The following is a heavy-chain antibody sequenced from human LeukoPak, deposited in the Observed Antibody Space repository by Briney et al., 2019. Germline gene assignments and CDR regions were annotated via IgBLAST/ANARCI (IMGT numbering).Heavy chain of an antibody. CDR1: GGSISSGSYY. CDR2: IYTSGST. CDR3: ARDLLPQGGLGGMDV. D-gene: IGHD3-22*01. J-gene: IGHJ6*02. V-gene: IGHV4-61*02. Sequence: SETLSLTCTVSGGSISSGSYYWGWIRQPAGKGLEWIGRIYTSGSTNYNPSLKSRVTISVDTSKNQFSLKLSSVTAADTAVYYCARDLLPQGGLGGMDVWGQGTTVTVSS.